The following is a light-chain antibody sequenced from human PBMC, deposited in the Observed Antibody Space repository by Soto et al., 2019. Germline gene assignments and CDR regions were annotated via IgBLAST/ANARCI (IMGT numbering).Light chain of an antibody. CDR1: SSDIGVYNH. J-gene: IGLJ1*01. CDR3: SSFTSTSTNYV. V-gene: IGLV2-14*01. CDR2: DVS. Sequence: QSALTQPASVSGSPGQSITISCTGTSSDIGVYNHVSWYQQHQGKAPKLMIYDVSNRPSGVSNRFSGSKSGNTASLTISGLQPEDEADYYCSSFTSTSTNYVFGTGTKLTVL.